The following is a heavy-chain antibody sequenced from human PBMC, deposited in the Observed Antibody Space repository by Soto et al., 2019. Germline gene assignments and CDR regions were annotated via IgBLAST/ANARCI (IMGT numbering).Heavy chain of an antibody. CDR1: GFTFSSYS. J-gene: IGHJ4*01. V-gene: IGHV3-21*01. Sequence: GGSLRLSCAASGFTFSSYSMNWVRQAPGKGLEWVSSISSSSSYIYYADSVKGRFTISRDNAKNSLYLQMNSLRAEDTALYYCARDRITMVRGIPFDYWGQGTLVTVSS. D-gene: IGHD3-10*01. CDR2: ISSSSSYI. CDR3: ARDRITMVRGIPFDY.